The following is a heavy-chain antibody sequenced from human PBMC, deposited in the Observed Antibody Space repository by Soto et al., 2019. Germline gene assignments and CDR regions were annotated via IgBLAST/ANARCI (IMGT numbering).Heavy chain of an antibody. V-gene: IGHV1-69*13. D-gene: IGHD2-21*02. CDR1: GGTFSSYA. CDR3: ARGPVSCRAHCYSNLDY. CDR2: IIPIFCTA. Sequence: ASVKVSCKASGGTFSSYAISWVRQAPGQGLEWMGGIIPIFCTANYAQKFQGRVTISADEATSASYMELSSLRSEDTAVYDCARGPVSCRAHCYSNLDYWCPGTLLT. J-gene: IGHJ4*02.